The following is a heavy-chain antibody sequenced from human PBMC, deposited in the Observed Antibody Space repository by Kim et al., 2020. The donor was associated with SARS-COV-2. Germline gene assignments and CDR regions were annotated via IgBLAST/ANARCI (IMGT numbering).Heavy chain of an antibody. V-gene: IGHV5-51*01. D-gene: IGHD3-10*01. CDR3: ARHRFFYGSGSSSYYGMDV. Sequence: GGSLRLSCKGSGYSFSNYWIGWVRQMPGKGLEWMGIIYPGDSDTRYRPSFQGQVTISADKSISTAYLQWSGLKASDTAMYYCARHRFFYGSGSSSYYGMDVWGQGTTVTVSS. CDR2: IYPGDSDT. CDR1: GYSFSNYW. J-gene: IGHJ6*02.